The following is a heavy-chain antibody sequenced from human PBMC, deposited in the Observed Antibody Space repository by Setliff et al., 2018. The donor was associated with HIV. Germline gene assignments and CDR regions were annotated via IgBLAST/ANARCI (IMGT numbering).Heavy chain of an antibody. D-gene: IGHD3-3*01. V-gene: IGHV4-59*11. CDR3: ARRRPADSSTGEDSWTGTFDL. Sequence: KTSETLSLTCTVSCCSINRHFWGWIRQPPGKGLEWIGYIDYSGNTNYHHYLSFRVTMSVATSRDQFSLRLTSVTAADTAVYYCARRRPADSSTGEDSWTGTFDLWGLGTLVTVSS. J-gene: IGHJ4*02. CDR1: CCSINRHF. CDR2: IDYSGNT.